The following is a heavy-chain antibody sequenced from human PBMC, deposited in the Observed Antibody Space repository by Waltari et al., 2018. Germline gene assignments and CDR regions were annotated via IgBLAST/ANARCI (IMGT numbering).Heavy chain of an antibody. CDR3: ARDGVNGYNDLDY. Sequence: QVQLVESGGGVVQPGTSLRLSCIASGFTFNAFSMHWVRQAPGKGPESLGVIPHDASSEDYANSGKGRFTISRDNSKHTLFRQMNSLTAEDAAVYYCARDGVNGYNDLDYWGQGTLVTVSS. CDR1: GFTFNAFS. CDR2: IPHDASSE. V-gene: IGHV3-30*01. D-gene: IGHD5-12*01. J-gene: IGHJ4*02.